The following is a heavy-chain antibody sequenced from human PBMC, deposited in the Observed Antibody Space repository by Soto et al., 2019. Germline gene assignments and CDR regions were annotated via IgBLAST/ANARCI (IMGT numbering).Heavy chain of an antibody. Sequence: GESLKISCXGSGYSFTSYWISWVRQMPGEGLEWMGRIDPSDSYTNYSPSFQGHVTISADKSISTAYLQWSSLKASDTAMYYCARHEEGYYYGSGSRNYGMDVWGQGTTVTVSS. CDR3: ARHEEGYYYGSGSRNYGMDV. CDR2: IDPSDSYT. CDR1: GYSFTSYW. J-gene: IGHJ6*02. V-gene: IGHV5-10-1*01. D-gene: IGHD3-10*01.